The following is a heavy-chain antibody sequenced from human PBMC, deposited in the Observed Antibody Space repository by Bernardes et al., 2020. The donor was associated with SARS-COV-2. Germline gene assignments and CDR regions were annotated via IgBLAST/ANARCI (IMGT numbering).Heavy chain of an antibody. J-gene: IGHJ4*02. CDR3: VRGPSDGHGRFEY. CDR2: INSDGRTT. V-gene: IGHV3-74*01. CDR1: GFTFSSYC. Sequence: GGSLRLSCAASGFTFSSYCMHWVRQGPGKGLVWVSRINSDGRTTTYADSVKGRFTISRDNGKNTLYLQMNSLRAEDTALYYCVRGPSDGHGRFEYWGQGALVTVSS.